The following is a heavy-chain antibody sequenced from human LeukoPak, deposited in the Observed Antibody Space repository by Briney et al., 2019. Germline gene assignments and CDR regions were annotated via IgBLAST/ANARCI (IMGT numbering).Heavy chain of an antibody. Sequence: GGSLRLSCAASGFTFSAYEMNWVRQAPGKGLEWVAYISSGDSTIYYADSVKGRFTISRDNAKKSLYLQMNSLRAEDTAVYYCAREMDYYDSRPIDYWGQGTLVTVSS. CDR2: ISSGDSTI. CDR3: AREMDYYDSRPIDY. V-gene: IGHV3-48*03. CDR1: GFTFSAYE. J-gene: IGHJ4*02. D-gene: IGHD3-22*01.